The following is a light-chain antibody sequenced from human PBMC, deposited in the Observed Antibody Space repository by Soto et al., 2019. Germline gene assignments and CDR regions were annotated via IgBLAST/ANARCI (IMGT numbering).Light chain of an antibody. CDR1: SSDVGANDY. Sequence: QSVLTQPASVSGSPGQSITISCTVSSSDVGANDYVSWYQQHPGKAPKLMIYEVSNRPSGVSNRFSGSKSGNTASLTISGLQAADEAGYYCSSYTSSGTFYVFGNGTKVTVL. J-gene: IGLJ1*01. CDR3: SSYTSSGTFYV. V-gene: IGLV2-14*01. CDR2: EVS.